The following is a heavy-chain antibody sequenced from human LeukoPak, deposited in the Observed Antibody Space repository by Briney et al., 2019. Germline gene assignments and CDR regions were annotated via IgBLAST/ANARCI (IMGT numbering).Heavy chain of an antibody. Sequence: GASVKVSCKASGYTFSSHGISWVRRAPGQGLEWMGWISTYNGNTNYAQKFKDRVAVTTDAATSTVYMELRSLTSDDTAVNFCARKSLGGDIWFDSWGQGTLVTVSS. V-gene: IGHV1-18*01. CDR2: ISTYNGNT. CDR3: ARKSLGGDIWFDS. CDR1: GYTFSSHG. J-gene: IGHJ5*01. D-gene: IGHD2-15*01.